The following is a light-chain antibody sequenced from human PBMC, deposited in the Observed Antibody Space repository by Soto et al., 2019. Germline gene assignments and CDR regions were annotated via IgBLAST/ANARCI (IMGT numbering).Light chain of an antibody. CDR1: QSISSW. Sequence: DIQMTQSPSTLSASVGDRVTVTCRASQSISSWLAWYQQKPGKAPKLLIFGASSLESGVPSRFSGSGSGTEFTLTINSLQADDFATYYCQQHNSFSITFGQGTRLEIK. CDR3: QQHNSFSIT. V-gene: IGKV1-5*01. J-gene: IGKJ5*01. CDR2: GAS.